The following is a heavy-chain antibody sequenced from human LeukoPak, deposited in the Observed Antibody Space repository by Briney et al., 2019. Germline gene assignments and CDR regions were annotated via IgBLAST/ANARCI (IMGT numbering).Heavy chain of an antibody. CDR2: IYSGGGA. D-gene: IGHD3-9*01. CDR1: RFPVRRKY. Sequence: PGGSLRLSCAASRFPVRRKYMVWVRQAPEKALEWVSVIYSGGGAYYADSVKGRFTLSRDRSKNTLYFQMNSLTAEDTAVYYCARGGVRPDSSDWYNAFDIWGQGTMVTVSS. CDR3: ARGGVRPDSSDWYNAFDI. V-gene: IGHV3-53*01. J-gene: IGHJ3*02.